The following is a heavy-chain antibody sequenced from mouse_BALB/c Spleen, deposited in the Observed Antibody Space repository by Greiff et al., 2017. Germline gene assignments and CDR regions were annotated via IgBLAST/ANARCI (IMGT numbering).Heavy chain of an antibody. Sequence: QVQLQQSGAELVRPGVSVKISCKGSGYTFTDYAMHWVKQSHAKSLEWIGVISTYYGDASYNQKFKGKATMTVDKSSSTAYMELARLTSEDSAIYYCARGGPSRDFDYWGQGTTLTVSS. CDR1: GYTFTDYA. J-gene: IGHJ2*01. CDR2: ISTYYGDA. CDR3: ARGGPSRDFDY. V-gene: IGHV1S137*01.